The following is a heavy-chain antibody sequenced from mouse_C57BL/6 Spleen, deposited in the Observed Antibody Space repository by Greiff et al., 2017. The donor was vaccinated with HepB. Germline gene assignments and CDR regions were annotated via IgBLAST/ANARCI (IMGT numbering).Heavy chain of an antibody. CDR3: ARSAQATAMDY. D-gene: IGHD3-2*02. CDR1: GYTFTSYW. CDR2: IDPSDSYT. Sequence: QVQLQQPGAELVEPGASVKLSCKASGYTFTSYWMQWVKQRPGQGLEWIGEIDPSDSYTNYNQKFKGKATLTVDTSSSTAYMQLSSLTSEDSAVYYCARSAQATAMDYWGQGTSVTVSS. V-gene: IGHV1-50*01. J-gene: IGHJ4*01.